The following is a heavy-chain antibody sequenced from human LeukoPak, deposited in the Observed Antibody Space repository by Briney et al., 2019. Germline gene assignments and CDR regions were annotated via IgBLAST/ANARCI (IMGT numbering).Heavy chain of an antibody. J-gene: IGHJ4*02. CDR3: ARQISSSSAAFDY. CDR2: IYSSVST. Sequence: SETLSLTCTVSGGSISNYYWSWIRQPPEKGLEWIGYIYSSVSTSYNPSLKGRVTISVDTSKNQFSLKLSSVTAADTAVYYYARQISSSSAAFDYWGRGTLVTVSS. V-gene: IGHV4-59*08. CDR1: GGSISNYY. D-gene: IGHD6-6*01.